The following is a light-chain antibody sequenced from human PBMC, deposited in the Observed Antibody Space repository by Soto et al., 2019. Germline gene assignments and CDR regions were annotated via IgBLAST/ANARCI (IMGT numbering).Light chain of an antibody. CDR3: SSYTGGNPSYV. CDR1: SSDVGGYDY. CDR2: EVT. V-gene: IGLV2-8*01. Sequence: QSVLTQPPSASGSPGQSVTISCTGTSSDVGGYDYVSWYQQHPGKPPKLMIYEVTIRPSGVSDRFSGSKSGNTASLTVSGLHAEDEADYYCSSYTGGNPSYVFGTGTKLTVL. J-gene: IGLJ1*01.